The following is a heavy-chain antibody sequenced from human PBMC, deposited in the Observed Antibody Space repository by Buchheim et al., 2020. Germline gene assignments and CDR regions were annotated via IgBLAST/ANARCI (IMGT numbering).Heavy chain of an antibody. CDR2: INAGNGNT. J-gene: IGHJ5*02. V-gene: IGHV1-3*01. D-gene: IGHD3-3*01. CDR1: GYTFTSYA. Sequence: QVQLVQSGAEVKKPGASVKVSCKASGYTFTSYAMHWVRQAPGQRFEWMGWINAGNGNTKYSQKFQGRVTITRATSASTAYMELSSLRSEDTAVYYCASTYYDFWSGYYAPRGFDPWGQGTL. CDR3: ASTYYDFWSGYYAPRGFDP.